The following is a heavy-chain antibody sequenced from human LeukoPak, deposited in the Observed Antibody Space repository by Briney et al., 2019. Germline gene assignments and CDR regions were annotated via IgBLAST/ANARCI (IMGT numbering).Heavy chain of an antibody. J-gene: IGHJ4*02. CDR1: GFTFSSYG. V-gene: IGHV3-30*03. D-gene: IGHD2-2*01. CDR3: AREASGYCSSTSCYFFDY. Sequence: PGGSLRLSCAASGFTFSSYGMHWVRQAPGKGLEWVAVISYDGSNKYYADSVKGRFTISRDNSKNTLYLQMNSLRAEDTAVYYCAREASGYCSSTSCYFFDYWGQGTLVTVSS. CDR2: ISYDGSNK.